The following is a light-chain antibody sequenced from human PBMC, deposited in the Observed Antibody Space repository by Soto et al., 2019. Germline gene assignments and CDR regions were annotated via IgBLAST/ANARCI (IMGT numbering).Light chain of an antibody. CDR3: QQYIRWPLT. CDR1: QSISNS. J-gene: IGKJ4*01. Sequence: EIVMTQSPATLSVSPGETVTLSCRASQSISNSLAWYQQRLGQAPRLLIFGPSDRAAGIPARFSGSGSGTDFTLTISSLQSEDFAVYYCQQYIRWPLTFGGGTKVDIK. CDR2: GPS. V-gene: IGKV3D-15*01.